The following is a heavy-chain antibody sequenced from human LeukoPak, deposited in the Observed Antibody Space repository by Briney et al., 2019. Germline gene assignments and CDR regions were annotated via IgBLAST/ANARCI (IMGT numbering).Heavy chain of an antibody. CDR2: ISGSGGST. V-gene: IGHV3-23*01. J-gene: IGHJ6*02. CDR3: ARDRSSGWSYGMDV. Sequence: ETLSLTCTVSGASISSSNYYWGWVRQPPGKGLEWVSAISGSGGSTYYADSVKGRFTISRDNAKNSLYLQMNSLRAEDTAVYYCARDRSSGWSYGMDVWGQGTTVTVSS. CDR1: GASISSSNY. D-gene: IGHD6-19*01.